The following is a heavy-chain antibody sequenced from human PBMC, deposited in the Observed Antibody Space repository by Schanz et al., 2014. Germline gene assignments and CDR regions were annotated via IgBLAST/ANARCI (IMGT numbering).Heavy chain of an antibody. V-gene: IGHV1-46*01. CDR1: NYIFTKYY. CDR3: VTEKRMESGTWAKAFDI. D-gene: IGHD3-3*01. J-gene: IGHJ3*02. Sequence: QVQLVQSGAEVKKPGASVKLSCKASNYIFTKYYIHCVRQAPVQGLEWMGLINPYDDTIDYAKKCQGRFTMTRDTATTTVYMELSSLRSDDTAMYYCVTEKRMESGTWAKAFDIWGQGTWVTVSS. CDR2: INPYDDTI.